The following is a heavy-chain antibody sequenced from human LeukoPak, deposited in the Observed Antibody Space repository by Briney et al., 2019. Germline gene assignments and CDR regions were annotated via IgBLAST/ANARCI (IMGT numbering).Heavy chain of an antibody. CDR1: GFTFSSYW. V-gene: IGHV3-7*01. D-gene: IGHD3-10*01. CDR3: ASTRMWFGESNDAFDI. CDR2: IKQDGSEK. J-gene: IGHJ3*02. Sequence: GGSLRLSCAASGFTFSSYWMSWVRQAPGKGLEWVANIKQDGSEKYYVDSVKGRFTISRDYAKNSLCLQMNSLRAEDTAVFYCASTRMWFGESNDAFDIWGQGTMVTVSS.